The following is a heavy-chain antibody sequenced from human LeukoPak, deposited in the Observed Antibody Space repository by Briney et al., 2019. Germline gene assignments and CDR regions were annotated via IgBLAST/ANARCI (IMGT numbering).Heavy chain of an antibody. CDR1: GFTFGNSW. J-gene: IGHJ3*01. Sequence: PGGSLRLSCAASGFTFGNSWVHWVRQAPGKGLVWVSLINADSVKGRFTISRDNARNTLSLEMNSLTIKDTAVYYCIVVVEPPDSDGFDVWGQGTMITVSS. CDR2: I. D-gene: IGHD1-14*01. CDR3: IVVVEPPDSDGFDV. V-gene: IGHV3-74*01.